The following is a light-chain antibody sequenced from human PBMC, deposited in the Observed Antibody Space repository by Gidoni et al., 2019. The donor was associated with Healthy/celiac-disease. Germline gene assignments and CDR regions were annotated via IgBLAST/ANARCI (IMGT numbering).Light chain of an antibody. CDR1: QSISSY. J-gene: IGKJ4*02. CDR3: RQSYSTPRT. Sequence: DIQLTQSPPSLSASVGDRVPITCRASQSISSYLHWYQQKPGKAPKLLIYAASSLQSGVPSRFSGSGSGTDFTLTISSLQPEDFATYYCRQSYSTPRTFGGGTKVEIK. V-gene: IGKV1-39*01. CDR2: AAS.